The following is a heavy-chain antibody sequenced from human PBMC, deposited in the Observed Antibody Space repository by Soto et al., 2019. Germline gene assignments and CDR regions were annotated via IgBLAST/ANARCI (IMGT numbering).Heavy chain of an antibody. J-gene: IGHJ4*02. V-gene: IGHV3-23*01. Sequence: EVQLLESGGGLVQPGGSLRLSCAASGFTFSSYAMRWVRQAPGKGLEWVSAISGSGDSTYYADSVEGRFTVSRDNSKNTLYLQMNSLRAEDTAVYYGARRGSGSYYDYWGQGTLVTVSS. CDR2: ISGSGDST. CDR3: ARRGSGSYYDY. D-gene: IGHD1-26*01. CDR1: GFTFSSYA.